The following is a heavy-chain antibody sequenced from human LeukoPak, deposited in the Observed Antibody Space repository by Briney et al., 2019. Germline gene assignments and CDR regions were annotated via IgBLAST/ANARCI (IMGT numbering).Heavy chain of an antibody. J-gene: IGHJ4*02. CDR1: GCSISSGYY. D-gene: IGHD5-18*01. Sequence: PSETLSLTCAVSGCSISSGYYWGLVPQPPGEGLEWVWSIYHNGSTYYNPSLKTRVTISVDTSKNQFSLKLRSVTAADTAVDYCARDSHTAMDYWGQGTLVTVSP. CDR3: ARDSHTAMDY. CDR2: IYHNGST. V-gene: IGHV4-38-2*02.